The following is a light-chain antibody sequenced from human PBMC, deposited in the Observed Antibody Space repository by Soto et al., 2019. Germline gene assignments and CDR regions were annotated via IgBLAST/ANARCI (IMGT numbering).Light chain of an antibody. CDR1: QSVTSRS. CDR2: AAS. Sequence: EIVLTQSPGTLSLSPGERVTLSCRASQSVTSRSLAWYQKKPGQPPRLLIYAASTRATGIPDRFSGGGSGTDFTLTITSLEPEDFAVYYCQQRAKWPSTFGPGTKVE. J-gene: IGKJ2*02. CDR3: QQRAKWPST. V-gene: IGKV3D-20*02.